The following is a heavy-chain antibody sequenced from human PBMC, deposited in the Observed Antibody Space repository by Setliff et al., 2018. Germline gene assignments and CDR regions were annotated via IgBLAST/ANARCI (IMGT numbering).Heavy chain of an antibody. Sequence: PSETLSLTCAVYGDSLSGYYWSWIRQSPKKGLEWIGEIMPGRDTLYNPSLKSRLYMSVDTSKNQFTLKVISVTAADTAVYYCARLSCSSNSCPFDYWVQGTLVTVSS. CDR2: IMPGRDT. J-gene: IGHJ4*02. D-gene: IGHD2-2*01. V-gene: IGHV4-34*10. CDR3: ARLSCSSNSCPFDY. CDR1: GDSLSGYY.